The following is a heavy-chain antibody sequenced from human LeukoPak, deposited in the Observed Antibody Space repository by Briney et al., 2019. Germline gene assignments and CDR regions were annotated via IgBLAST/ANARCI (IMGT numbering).Heavy chain of an antibody. V-gene: IGHV4-34*01. J-gene: IGHJ3*02. CDR1: GGSFSGYY. CDR3: AGGNHCSIVVIILDAFDI. CDR2: INHSGST. D-gene: IGHD3-22*01. Sequence: SETLSLTCAVYGGSFSGYYWSWIRQPPGKGLEWIGEINHSGSTNYNPSLKSRVTISVDTSKNQFSLKLSSVTAADTAVYYCAGGNHCSIVVIILDAFDIWGQGTMVTVSS.